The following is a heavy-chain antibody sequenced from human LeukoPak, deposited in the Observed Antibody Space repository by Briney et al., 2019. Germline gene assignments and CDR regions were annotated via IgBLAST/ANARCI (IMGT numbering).Heavy chain of an antibody. Sequence: SETLSLTCTVSGGSPSGYYWSWIRQPPGKGLECIGEIPHRGSTNYNPSLKSRVTISVDTAENQFSLKLRSVTAADTAVYFCARLTKDTVSLPGAVAHYFDYWGQGTLVTVSS. J-gene: IGHJ4*02. CDR2: IPHRGST. V-gene: IGHV4-59*08. D-gene: IGHD2-2*01. CDR1: GGSPSGYY. CDR3: ARLTKDTVSLPGAVAHYFDY.